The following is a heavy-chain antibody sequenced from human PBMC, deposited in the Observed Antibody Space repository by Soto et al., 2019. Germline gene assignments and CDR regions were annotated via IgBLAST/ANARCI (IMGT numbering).Heavy chain of an antibody. CDR3: SRLGEPPARFDP. D-gene: IGHD2-2*01. V-gene: IGHV3-73*01. Sequence: PGGSLRLSCAASGFTLSGSAIHWVRQASGKGLEWVGRIRSKANSYATAYAASVTGRFTISRDDSKNTAYLHMNNLTTEDTAVYYCSRLGEPPARFDPWGQGTLVTVSS. CDR1: GFTLSGSA. CDR2: IRSKANSYAT. J-gene: IGHJ5*02.